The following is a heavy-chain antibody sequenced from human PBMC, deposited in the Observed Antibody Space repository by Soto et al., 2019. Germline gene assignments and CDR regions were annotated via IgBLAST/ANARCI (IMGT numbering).Heavy chain of an antibody. D-gene: IGHD2-2*01. CDR2: INHSGST. CDR1: GGSFSGYY. CDR3: ARGSRGSDIAVVPAAKSAFDI. J-gene: IGHJ3*02. Sequence: SETLSLTCAVYGGSFSGYYWSWIRQPPGKGLEWIGEINHSGSTNYNPSLKSRVTISVDTSKNQFSLKRSSVTAADTAVYYCARGSRGSDIAVVPAAKSAFDIWGQGTMVTVSS. V-gene: IGHV4-34*01.